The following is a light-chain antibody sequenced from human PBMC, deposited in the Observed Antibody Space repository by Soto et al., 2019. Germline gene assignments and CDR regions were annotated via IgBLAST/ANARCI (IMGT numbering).Light chain of an antibody. J-gene: IGKJ1*01. Sequence: IQMTQSPSSLSASVGDRVTLSCRASQSISSYLAWYQQKPGKAPKLLIFAASTLQSGVPSRFSGSASGTDFTLTISSLQPEDFATYYCLQDYNYPRTFGQGTKVDNK. CDR2: AAS. V-gene: IGKV1-6*01. CDR1: QSISSY. CDR3: LQDYNYPRT.